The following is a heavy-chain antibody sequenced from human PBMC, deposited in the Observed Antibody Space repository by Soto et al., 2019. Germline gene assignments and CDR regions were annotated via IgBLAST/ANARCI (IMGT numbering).Heavy chain of an antibody. CDR1: GFTFSSYE. CDR2: ISSSGSTI. J-gene: IGHJ4*02. D-gene: IGHD3-22*01. Sequence: GSLILSCTASGFTFSSYEMNGVRQAPGKGLEWVSYISSSGSTIYYADSVKGRFTISRDNAKNSLYLQMNSLRAEDTAVYYCARSPYSYDSSGYYRPGDFDYWGQGTLVTVSS. V-gene: IGHV3-48*03. CDR3: ARSPYSYDSSGYYRPGDFDY.